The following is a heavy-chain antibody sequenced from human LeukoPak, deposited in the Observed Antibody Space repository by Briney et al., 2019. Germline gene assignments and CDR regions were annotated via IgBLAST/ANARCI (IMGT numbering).Heavy chain of an antibody. Sequence: PGGTLRLSCAASGFTFSNYGMAWVRPVPGKGLEWVPAISAGASSTYCTASVKGRFTISRDNSKNTLYLQMSSLRAEDTAVYYCAKDQLERPNDAFDIWGQGTMVTVSS. V-gene: IGHV3-23*01. J-gene: IGHJ3*02. CDR1: GFTFSNYG. CDR2: ISAGASST. D-gene: IGHD1-1*01. CDR3: AKDQLERPNDAFDI.